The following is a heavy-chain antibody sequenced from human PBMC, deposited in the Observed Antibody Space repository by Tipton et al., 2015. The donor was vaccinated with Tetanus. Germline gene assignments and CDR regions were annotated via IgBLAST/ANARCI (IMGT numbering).Heavy chain of an antibody. CDR1: GGSVSSGSYY. Sequence: TLSLTCTVSGGSVSSGSYYWSWVRQPPGKGLGYIGYILYGKSTHYSPALESRVSMSGDPAKNQFSLRLTSVTAADTAVYYCARIHDFWSGYFDFWGQGTPVTVSP. CDR3: ARIHDFWSGYFDF. J-gene: IGHJ4*02. V-gene: IGHV4-61*01. CDR2: ILYGKST. D-gene: IGHD3-3*01.